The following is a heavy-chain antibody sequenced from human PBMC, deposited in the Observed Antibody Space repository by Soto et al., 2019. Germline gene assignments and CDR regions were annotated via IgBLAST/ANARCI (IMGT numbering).Heavy chain of an antibody. CDR3: ARGHDPIVNYYFDD. D-gene: IGHD1-20*01. CDR2: IYYSGST. V-gene: IGHV4-31*03. Sequence: QVQLQESGPGLVKPSQTLSLTCTVSGGSISSGGYYWSWIRQHPGKGLEWIGYIYYSGSTYYNPSLKSRVTLSVDTSKNQFSRKLSSVTAADTAVYYCARGHDPIVNYYFDDWGQGTLVTVSS. J-gene: IGHJ4*02. CDR1: GGSISSGGYY.